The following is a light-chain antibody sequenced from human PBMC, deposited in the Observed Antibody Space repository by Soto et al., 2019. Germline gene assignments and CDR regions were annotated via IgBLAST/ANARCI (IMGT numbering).Light chain of an antibody. Sequence: EIVLTQSPGTLSLSAGERATLSCRASQSVSNNYLAWYQQKPGQAPRLLIYGASNRATGIPDRFSGSGSGTDFTLTISRLEPEDSAVYYCQQRSNWPSITFGQGTRLEIK. CDR2: GAS. CDR1: QSVSNNY. CDR3: QQRSNWPSIT. J-gene: IGKJ5*01. V-gene: IGKV3D-20*02.